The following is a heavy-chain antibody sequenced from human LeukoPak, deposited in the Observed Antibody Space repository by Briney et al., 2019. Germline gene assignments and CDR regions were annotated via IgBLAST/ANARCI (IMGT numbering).Heavy chain of an antibody. CDR1: GYTFTSYG. CDR3: ARQALLHSGWPPQTDY. V-gene: IGHV1-18*04. J-gene: IGHJ4*02. D-gene: IGHD6-19*01. Sequence: ASVNVSCTASGYTFTSYGISWVRQAPGQGLEWMGWISAYNGNTNYAQKLQGRVTMTTDTSTSTAYMELRSLRSDDTAVYYCARQALLHSGWPPQTDYWGQGTLVTVSS. CDR2: ISAYNGNT.